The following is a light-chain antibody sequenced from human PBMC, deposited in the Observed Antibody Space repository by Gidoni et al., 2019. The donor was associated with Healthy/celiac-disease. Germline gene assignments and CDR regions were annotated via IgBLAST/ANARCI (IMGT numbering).Light chain of an antibody. J-gene: IGKJ3*01. CDR1: QSISSY. V-gene: IGKV1-39*01. CDR2: AAS. Sequence: DIQMTQSPSSLSASLGDRVTITCRASQSISSYLNCYQQNPGKAPKLLIYAASSLQSGVPSRFSGSGSGTDFTITISSLQPEDFATYYCQQSYSTPRFTFXPXTKVDIK. CDR3: QQSYSTPRFT.